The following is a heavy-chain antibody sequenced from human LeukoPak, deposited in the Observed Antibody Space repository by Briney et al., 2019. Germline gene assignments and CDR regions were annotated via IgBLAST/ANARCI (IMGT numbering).Heavy chain of an antibody. V-gene: IGHV3-21*01. Sequence: PGGSLRLSCAASGFTFSSYSMNWVRQAPGKGLKWVSSISSSSSYIYYADSVKGRFTISRDNAKNSLYLQMNSLRAEDTAVYYCARAADTAMVQSSFDYWGQGTLVTVSS. J-gene: IGHJ4*02. CDR1: GFTFSSYS. CDR2: ISSSSSYI. D-gene: IGHD5-18*01. CDR3: ARAADTAMVQSSFDY.